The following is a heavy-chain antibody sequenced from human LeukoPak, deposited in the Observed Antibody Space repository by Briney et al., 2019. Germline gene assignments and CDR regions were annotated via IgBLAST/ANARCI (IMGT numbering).Heavy chain of an antibody. CDR1: RGSLSSYY. Sequence: SETLSLTCTVSRGSLSSYYWSWIRQPPAKGLEWIGYISHGGSAHYNPSLKSRVTMSIDTSKNHFSLRLTSVTAADTAVYYCARYSGSRWYGDLYYYYYMDVWGKGTTVTVSS. J-gene: IGHJ6*03. D-gene: IGHD6-13*01. CDR3: ARYSGSRWYGDLYYYYYMDV. V-gene: IGHV4-59*01. CDR2: ISHGGSA.